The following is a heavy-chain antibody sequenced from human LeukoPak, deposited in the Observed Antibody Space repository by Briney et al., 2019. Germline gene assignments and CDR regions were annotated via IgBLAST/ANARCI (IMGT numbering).Heavy chain of an antibody. V-gene: IGHV3-30*18. CDR2: ISYDGSNK. D-gene: IGHD6-13*01. Sequence: GGSLRLSCSASGFTFSTYAMDWVRQAPGKGLEGGAVISYDGSNKYYADSVKGRFTISRDNSKNTLYLQMNSLRAEDTAVYYCAKTGIAAEYSFDYWGQGTLVTVSS. CDR1: GFTFSTYA. J-gene: IGHJ4*02. CDR3: AKTGIAAEYSFDY.